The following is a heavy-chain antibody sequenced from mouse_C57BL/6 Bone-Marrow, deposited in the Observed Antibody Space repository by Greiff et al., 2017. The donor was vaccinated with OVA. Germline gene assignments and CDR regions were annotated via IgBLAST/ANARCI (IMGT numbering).Heavy chain of an antibody. J-gene: IGHJ1*03. D-gene: IGHD1-1*01. CDR3: TSYGSSFRWYFDV. V-gene: IGHV14-4*01. CDR2: IDPENGDT. CDR1: GFNITDDY. Sequence: EVQGVESGAELVRPGASVKLSCTASGFNITDDYMHWVKQRPEQGLEWIGWIDPENGDTEYASKFQGKATITADTSSNTAYLQLSSLTSEDTAVYYCTSYGSSFRWYFDVWGTGTTVTVSS.